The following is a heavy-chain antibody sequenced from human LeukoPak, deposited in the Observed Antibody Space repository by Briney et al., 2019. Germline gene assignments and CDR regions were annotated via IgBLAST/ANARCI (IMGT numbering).Heavy chain of an antibody. V-gene: IGHV3-53*01. CDR2: IYSAGTT. Sequence: GGSLRLSCAASGFTFSSYSMNWVRQAPGKGLEWVAVIYSAGTTYYADSVKGRFTISREKSTNTLYLQMNSLSAEDTAVYYCARNLASLLWFGEPREVWGKGTTVTVSS. CDR1: GFTFSSYS. CDR3: ARNLASLLWFGEPREV. D-gene: IGHD3-10*01. J-gene: IGHJ6*04.